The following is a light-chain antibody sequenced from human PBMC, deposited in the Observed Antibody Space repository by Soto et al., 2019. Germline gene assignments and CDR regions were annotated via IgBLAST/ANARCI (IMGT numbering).Light chain of an antibody. Sequence: QMTQSPSSVSASVGDSVTITCRASQLISSWLAWYQVKPGKAPKLLIYGASNRESGVPSRFSGSESGTLFTLTINSLRPEDFATYYCQQASSFPLTFGGGTKVEI. CDR2: GAS. J-gene: IGKJ4*02. CDR3: QQASSFPLT. CDR1: QLISSW. V-gene: IGKV1-12*01.